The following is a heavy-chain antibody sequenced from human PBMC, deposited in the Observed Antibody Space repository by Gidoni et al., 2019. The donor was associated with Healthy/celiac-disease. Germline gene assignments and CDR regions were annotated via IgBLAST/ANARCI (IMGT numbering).Heavy chain of an antibody. V-gene: IGHV3-66*01. CDR1: GFTVSSNY. CDR3: AVDYYDSSGYYLPGVY. Sequence: EVQLVESGGGLVQPGGSLRLSCAASGFTVSSNYMSWVRQAPGKGLEWVSVIYSGGSTYYADSVKGRFTISRDNSKNTLYLQMNSLRAEDTAVYYCAVDYYDSSGYYLPGVYWGQGTLVTVSS. CDR2: IYSGGST. D-gene: IGHD3-22*01. J-gene: IGHJ4*02.